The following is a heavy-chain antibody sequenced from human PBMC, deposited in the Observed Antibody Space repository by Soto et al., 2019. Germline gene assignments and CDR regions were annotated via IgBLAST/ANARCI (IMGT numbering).Heavy chain of an antibody. V-gene: IGHV3-23*01. D-gene: IGHD1-1*01. CDR1: GFTFSSYS. Sequence: PGGSLRLSCAASGFTFSSYSMSWVRQAPGKGLEWVSIISGNSGTIEYADSAKGRFTISRDNSKNMLYLQMGSLRAEDTAVYYCATGIGNPSYFAYWGQGTLVTVSS. CDR2: ISGNSGTI. J-gene: IGHJ4*02. CDR3: ATGIGNPSYFAY.